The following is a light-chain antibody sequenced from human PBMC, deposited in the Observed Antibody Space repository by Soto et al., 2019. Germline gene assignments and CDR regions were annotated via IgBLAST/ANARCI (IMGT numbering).Light chain of an antibody. Sequence: EIVMTQSPATLSLSPGERATLSCRASQSVSSSYLSWYQQKPGQAPRLLIYGASTRATGIPARFSGSGSGTDXTXTXSSXXXXDFAVYYCQQDYNLPRTFGQGTKVEIK. J-gene: IGKJ1*01. CDR2: GAS. V-gene: IGKV3D-7*01. CDR3: QQDYNLPRT. CDR1: QSVSSSY.